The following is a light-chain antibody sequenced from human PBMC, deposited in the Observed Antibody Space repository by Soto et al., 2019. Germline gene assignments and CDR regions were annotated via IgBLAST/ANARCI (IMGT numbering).Light chain of an antibody. CDR1: QGISSY. J-gene: IGKJ3*01. CDR2: AAS. CDR3: LQKYFYPFT. V-gene: IGKV1D-8*03. Sequence: VIWMTQSPSLLSASTGDRVTISCRMSQGISSYLDWFQQKPGKAPKLLIYAASNLRSGVPARFSGSGSGTDFTLTISSLQPEDFATYYCLQKYFYPFTFGPGTKVDIK.